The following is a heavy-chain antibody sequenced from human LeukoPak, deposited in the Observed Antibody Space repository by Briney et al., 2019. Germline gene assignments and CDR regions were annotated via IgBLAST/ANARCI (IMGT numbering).Heavy chain of an antibody. D-gene: IGHD3-9*01. CDR1: GGSISSYY. CDR3: ERSLMYYNILTGYSPQNFDY. Sequence: PSETLSLTCTVSGGSISSYYWSWIRQPPGKGLEWIGYIHNSGSTSYGPSLKSRVTISVDTSKNQFSLKLSSVTAADTAVYYCERSLMYYNILTGYSPQNFDYWGQGTLVTVSS. V-gene: IGHV4-59*01. CDR2: IHNSGST. J-gene: IGHJ4*02.